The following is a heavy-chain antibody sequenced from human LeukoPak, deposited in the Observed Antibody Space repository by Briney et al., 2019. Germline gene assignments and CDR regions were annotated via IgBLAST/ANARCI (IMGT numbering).Heavy chain of an antibody. V-gene: IGHV3-64D*06. CDR3: VKDLDNHYYQTLFDY. J-gene: IGHJ4*02. D-gene: IGHD1-14*01. CDR2: ISNNGGST. CDR1: GFTFSRYA. Sequence: PPGGSQRLSCSASGFTFSRYAMHWVRQAPGKGLEYVSAISNNGGSTYYADSVKGRFTISRDNSKNTLYLQMSSLRAEDTAVYYCVKDLDNHYYQTLFDYWGQGTLVTVSS.